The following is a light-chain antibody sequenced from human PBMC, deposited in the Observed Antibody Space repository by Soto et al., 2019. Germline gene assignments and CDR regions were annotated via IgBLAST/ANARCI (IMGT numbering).Light chain of an antibody. CDR3: QQYKRWHELT. J-gene: IGKJ4*01. CDR1: QSVSSN. V-gene: IGKV3D-15*01. Sequence: ETVMTQSPATLSVSPGERATLSCRASQSVSSNLAWYQQKPGQAPRLLIYSTSTRATGIPARFSGSGSGTELTLNISRLQSPDYAGYYCQQYKRWHELTLGRGTKVEIK. CDR2: STS.